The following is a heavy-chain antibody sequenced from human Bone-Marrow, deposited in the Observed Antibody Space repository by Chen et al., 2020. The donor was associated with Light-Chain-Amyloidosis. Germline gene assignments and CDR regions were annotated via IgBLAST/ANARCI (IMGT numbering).Heavy chain of an antibody. CDR1: GASMSSSEYY. J-gene: IGHJ3*01. CDR3: ARGPSEVKWGVVVGACTFDF. V-gene: IGHV4-39*07. D-gene: IGHD3-3*01. CDR2: IFYGDIM. Sequence: QLQESGPGLVEPSKTLFLTCAVSGASMSSSEYYWGWMRQTPGKGLGWSGSIFYGDIMYYNPSLKSRVTLSVDPSDNRFSLRLKSGTAGDTAMYYCARGPSEVKWGVVVGACTFDFWGQGTMVTVSP.